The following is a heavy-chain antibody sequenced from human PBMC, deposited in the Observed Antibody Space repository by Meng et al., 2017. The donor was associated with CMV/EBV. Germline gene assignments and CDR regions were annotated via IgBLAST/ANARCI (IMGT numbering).Heavy chain of an antibody. J-gene: IGHJ5*02. CDR3: ATERYQLLPGRSNWFDP. V-gene: IGHV1-69*05. CDR2: IIPIFDTA. D-gene: IGHD2-2*01. CDR1: GTFSSYA. Sequence: GTFSSYAISWVRKAPGQGLEWMGGIIPIFDTANYAQQFQGRVTITTDESTSTAYMELSSLRSEDTAVYYCATERYQLLPGRSNWFDPWGQGTLVTVSS.